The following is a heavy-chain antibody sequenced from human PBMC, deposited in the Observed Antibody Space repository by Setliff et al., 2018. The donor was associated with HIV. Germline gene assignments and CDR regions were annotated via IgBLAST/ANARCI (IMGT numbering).Heavy chain of an antibody. V-gene: IGHV4-59*11. CDR3: ARDVAPPLAGDVWSGNGL. J-gene: IGHJ4*02. Sequence: LSLTCSVSGGSIRSHYWSWIRQAPGKGLQWIGNVYYRAKTGATTDHNPSLRSRISISLDVSKSQLSLRLRSVTAADTAIYYCARDVAPPLAGDVWSGNGLWGQGTQVTVSS. CDR2: VYYRAKTGATT. D-gene: IGHD3-3*01. CDR1: GGSIRSHY.